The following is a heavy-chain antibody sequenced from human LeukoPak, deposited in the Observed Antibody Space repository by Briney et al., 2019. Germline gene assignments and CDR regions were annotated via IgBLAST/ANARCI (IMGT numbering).Heavy chain of an antibody. Sequence: PGGSLRLSCAASGFTFSSYAMSWVRQAPGKGLEWVSAISGSGGSTYYADSVKGRFTISRDNSKNSLYLQMNSLRTEDTALYYCASGGRNAVDYWGQGTLVTVSS. V-gene: IGHV3-23*01. CDR2: ISGSGGST. CDR3: ASGGRNAVDY. CDR1: GFTFSSYA. D-gene: IGHD2-15*01. J-gene: IGHJ4*02.